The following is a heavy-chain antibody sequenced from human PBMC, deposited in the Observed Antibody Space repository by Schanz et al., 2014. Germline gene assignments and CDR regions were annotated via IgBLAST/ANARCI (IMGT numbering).Heavy chain of an antibody. CDR2: IRYDGSSK. Sequence: QVQLVQSGGGVVQPGGSLRLSCAASGFTFTSYSMHWFRQAPGRGLEWVAFIRYDGSSKYYADSVRGRFTISRDDSKNTLYLQMNSLRPEDTAVYYCAKEDRNHNSDYVYWGQGTLVTVSS. CDR3: AKEDRNHNSDYVY. V-gene: IGHV3-30*02. J-gene: IGHJ4*02. D-gene: IGHD3-22*01. CDR1: GFTFTSYS.